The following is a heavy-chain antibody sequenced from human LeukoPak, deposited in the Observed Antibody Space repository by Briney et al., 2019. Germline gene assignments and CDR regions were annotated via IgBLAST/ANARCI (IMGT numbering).Heavy chain of an antibody. CDR1: GFTVSSNY. CDR3: AKVTLGYCSSTSCPHYYYGMDV. CDR2: FYSGGST. D-gene: IGHD2-2*01. Sequence: GGSLRLSCAASGFTVSSNYMSWVRQAPGKGLEWVSVFYSGGSTYYADSVKGRYTISRDNSKNTLYLQMNSLRAEDTAVYYCAKVTLGYCSSTSCPHYYYGMDVWGQGTTVTVSS. V-gene: IGHV3-66*01. J-gene: IGHJ6*02.